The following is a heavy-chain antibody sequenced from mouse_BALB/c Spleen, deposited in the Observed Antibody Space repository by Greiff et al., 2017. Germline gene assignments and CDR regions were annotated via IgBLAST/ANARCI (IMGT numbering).Heavy chain of an antibody. CDR1: GYAFSSYW. V-gene: IGHV1-80*01. J-gene: IGHJ3*01. Sequence: VQLQQSGAELVRPGSSVKISCKASGYAFSSYWMNWVKQRPGQGLEWIGQIYPGDGDTNYNGKFKGKATLTADKSSSTAYMQLSSLTSEDSAVYFCAREGGTGWFAYWGQGTLVTVSA. D-gene: IGHD4-1*01. CDR2: IYPGDGDT. CDR3: AREGGTGWFAY.